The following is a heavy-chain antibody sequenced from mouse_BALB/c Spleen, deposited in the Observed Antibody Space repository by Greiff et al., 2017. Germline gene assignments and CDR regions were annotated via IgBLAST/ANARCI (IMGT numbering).Heavy chain of an antibody. D-gene: IGHD2-4*01. CDR1: GFTFSSYT. V-gene: IGHV5-12-2*01. CDR2: ISNGGGST. J-gene: IGHJ3*01. Sequence: EVKLVESGGGLVQPGGSLKLSCAASGFTFSSYTMSWVRQTPEKRLEWVAYISNGGGSTYYPDTVKGRFTISRDNAKNTLYLQMSSLKSEDTAMYYCGGLNFFAYWGQGTLVTVSA. CDR3: GGLNFFAY.